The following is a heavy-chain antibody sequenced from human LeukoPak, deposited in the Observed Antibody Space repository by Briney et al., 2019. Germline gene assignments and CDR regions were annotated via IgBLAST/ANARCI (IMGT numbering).Heavy chain of an antibody. Sequence: GGSLRLSCAASGFTFSSYEMIWVSLAPGKGLEWLSYISSSGGSKHYADSVKGRFTISRDNAKNSLYLQMNSLRAEDTAVYYCARVIAQWLEYFQHWGQGTLVTVSS. CDR1: GFTFSSYE. CDR2: ISSSGGSK. V-gene: IGHV3-48*03. D-gene: IGHD6-19*01. J-gene: IGHJ1*01. CDR3: ARVIAQWLEYFQH.